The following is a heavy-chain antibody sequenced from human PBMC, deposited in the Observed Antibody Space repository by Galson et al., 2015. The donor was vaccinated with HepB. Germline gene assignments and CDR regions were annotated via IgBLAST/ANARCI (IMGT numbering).Heavy chain of an antibody. CDR1: GLTFSSYG. V-gene: IGHV3-33*01. D-gene: IGHD6-13*01. CDR3: ARERINIADEGSALDI. Sequence: SLRLSCAASGLTFSSYGMHWVRQAPGKWLEWVAVIWYDGSNKYYADSVKGRFSIFRDNSKNTLYLQMNSLRAEDTAVYYCARERINIADEGSALDIWGQGTMVTVSS. J-gene: IGHJ3*02. CDR2: IWYDGSNK.